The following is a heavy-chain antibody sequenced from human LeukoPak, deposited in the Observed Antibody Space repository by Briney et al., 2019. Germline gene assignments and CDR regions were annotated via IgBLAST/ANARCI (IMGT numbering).Heavy chain of an antibody. CDR1: GGSIRSYY. J-gene: IGHJ5*02. Sequence: SETLSLTCTVSGGSIRSYYWSWIRHPPGKRLEWTGYISDSGSTNYNPSLKSRVTISVETPKSQFSLKLSSVTAAETAVYYCARGRLLEWFDNWGQGTLVRVSS. V-gene: IGHV4-59*01. CDR2: ISDSGST. D-gene: IGHD3-3*01. CDR3: ARGRLLEWFDN.